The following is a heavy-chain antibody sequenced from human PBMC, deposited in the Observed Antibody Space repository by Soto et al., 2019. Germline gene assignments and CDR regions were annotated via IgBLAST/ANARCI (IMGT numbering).Heavy chain of an antibody. Sequence: QVQLQESGPGLVKPSQTLSLTCTVSGGSISSGDYYWSWIRQPPGKGLEWIGYIYYSGSTYYNPSLKSRVTISVDTSKNQFSLKLSSVTAADTAVYYCARESITMVRGAHFDYWGQGTPVTVSS. V-gene: IGHV4-30-4*01. CDR2: IYYSGST. J-gene: IGHJ4*02. CDR3: ARESITMVRGAHFDY. CDR1: GGSISSGDYY. D-gene: IGHD3-10*01.